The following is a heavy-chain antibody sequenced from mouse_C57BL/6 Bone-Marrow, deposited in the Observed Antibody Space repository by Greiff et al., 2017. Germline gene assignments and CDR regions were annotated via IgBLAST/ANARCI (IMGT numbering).Heavy chain of an antibody. CDR2: ISYSGST. Sequence: EVQLQQSGPGLAKPSQTLSLTCSVTGYSITSDYWNWIRKFPGNKLEYMGYISYSGSTYYNPSLKSRISITRDTSKNQYYLQLNSVTTEDTATYYCARYNYGSSYDWYFDVWGTGTTVTVSS. CDR1: GYSITSDY. CDR3: ARYNYGSSYDWYFDV. V-gene: IGHV3-8*01. D-gene: IGHD1-1*01. J-gene: IGHJ1*03.